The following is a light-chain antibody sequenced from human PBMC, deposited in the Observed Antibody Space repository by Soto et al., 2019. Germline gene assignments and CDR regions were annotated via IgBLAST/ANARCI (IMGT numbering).Light chain of an antibody. CDR1: SSNIASNY. Sequence: QPVLTQPPSASGTPGQRVTISCSGSSSNIASNYVYWYQQIPGTAPKLLIYRDNQRPSGVPDRFSGSRSGTSASLAISGLRSEDEADYYCATWDDSLSGLFGGGTKLTVL. V-gene: IGLV1-47*01. J-gene: IGLJ2*01. CDR3: ATWDDSLSGL. CDR2: RDN.